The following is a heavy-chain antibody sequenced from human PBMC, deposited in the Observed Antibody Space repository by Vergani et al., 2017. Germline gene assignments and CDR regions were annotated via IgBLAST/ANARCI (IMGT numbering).Heavy chain of an antibody. CDR1: GASINNDFYY. CDR3: ARDNKQLRPRAFYL. J-gene: IGHJ3*01. CDR2: IYVSGIT. V-gene: IGHV4-61*02. D-gene: IGHD4-23*01. Sequence: QVQLQESGPGLVKPSQTLSLTCTVSGASINNDFYYWHWIRQPAGKGLEWIGRIYVSGITDYNSSLQSRVSMSVDTSKNQFSLTLTSVTAADTAVYYCARDNKQLRPRAFYLWGQGTMVTVSS.